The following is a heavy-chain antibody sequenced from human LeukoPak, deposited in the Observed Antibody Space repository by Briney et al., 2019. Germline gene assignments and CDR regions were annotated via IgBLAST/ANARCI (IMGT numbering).Heavy chain of an antibody. CDR3: ARGAISRYRYFDWLSWFDP. CDR2: INTNTGNP. J-gene: IGHJ5*02. CDR1: GYTFTSYA. D-gene: IGHD3-9*01. V-gene: IGHV7-4-1*02. Sequence: ASVKVSCMASGYTFTSYAMNWVRQAPGQGLEWMGWINTNTGNPTYAQGFTGRFVFSLDTSVSTAYLQISSLKAEDTAVYYCARGAISRYRYFDWLSWFDPWGQGTLVTVSS.